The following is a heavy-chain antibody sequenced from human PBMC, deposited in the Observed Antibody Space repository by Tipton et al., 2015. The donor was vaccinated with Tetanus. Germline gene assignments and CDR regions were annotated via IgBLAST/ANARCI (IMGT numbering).Heavy chain of an antibody. CDR1: GYTFTSHY. CDR2: INPSGGST. V-gene: IGHV1-46*01. Sequence: QLVQSGAEVREPGASVNVSCKASGYTFTSHYVHWVRQAPGQGLEWMGIINPSGGSTSYAQKFQGRVTMTRDTSTSTVYMELSSLRSEATAVYYCARGPTVTTAHYYYGMDVWGQGTTVTVSS. D-gene: IGHD4-11*01. J-gene: IGHJ6*02. CDR3: ARGPTVTTAHYYYGMDV.